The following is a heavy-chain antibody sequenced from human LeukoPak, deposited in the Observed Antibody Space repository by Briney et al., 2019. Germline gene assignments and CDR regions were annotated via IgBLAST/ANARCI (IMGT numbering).Heavy chain of an antibody. J-gene: IGHJ2*01. CDR2: IDTSGNT. V-gene: IGHV4-4*07. CDR3: ARVSSSWYQDWYFDL. CDR1: GGSISSYY. Sequence: PSETLSLTCTVSGGSISSYYWSWIRQPAGKGLEWIGRIDTSGNTNYKPSLKSRVTMSLDTSKNQFSLKLSSVTAADTAVYYCARVSSSWYQDWYFDLWGRGTLVTVSS. D-gene: IGHD6-13*01.